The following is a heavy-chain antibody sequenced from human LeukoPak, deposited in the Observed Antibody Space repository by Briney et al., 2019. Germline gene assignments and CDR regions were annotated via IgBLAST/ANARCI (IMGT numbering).Heavy chain of an antibody. J-gene: IGHJ4*02. CDR3: ARDPGQYYDFWSGYYRSYYFDY. Sequence: GASVKVSCKASGYTFTSYDINWVRQATGQGLEWMGWMNPNSGKTGYAQKFQGRVTMTRNTSISTAYMELSSLRSEDTAVYYCARDPGQYYDFWSGYYRSYYFDYWGQGTLVTVSS. D-gene: IGHD3-3*01. V-gene: IGHV1-8*01. CDR2: MNPNSGKT. CDR1: GYTFTSYD.